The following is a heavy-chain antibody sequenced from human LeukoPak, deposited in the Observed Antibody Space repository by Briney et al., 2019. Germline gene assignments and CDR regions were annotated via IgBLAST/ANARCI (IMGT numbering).Heavy chain of an antibody. J-gene: IGHJ4*02. D-gene: IGHD3-22*01. Sequence: SGGSLRLSCAVSGITLSNYGMSWVRQAPGRGLEWVAGISDSGGSTTYADSVKGRFTISRDNPKNTLYLQMNSLRVEDTAVYFCAERGVVIRVILVGFHKQAYYFDSWGQGALATVSS. CDR3: AERGVVIRVILVGFHKQAYYFDS. CDR2: ISDSGGST. V-gene: IGHV3-23*01. CDR1: GITLSNYG.